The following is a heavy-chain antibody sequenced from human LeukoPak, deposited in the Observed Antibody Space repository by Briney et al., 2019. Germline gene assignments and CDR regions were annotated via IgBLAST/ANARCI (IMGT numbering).Heavy chain of an antibody. Sequence: GGSLSLSCAASVFTFSSYGMHWVRQAPGKGLEWVAVIWYDGSNKYYADSVKGRFTISRDNSKNTLYLQMNSLGAEDTAVYYCARAYCSSWEGSFDYWGKGTLVTVSS. D-gene: IGHD6-13*01. J-gene: IGHJ4*02. CDR3: ARAYCSSWEGSFDY. CDR1: VFTFSSYG. CDR2: IWYDGSNK. V-gene: IGHV3-33*01.